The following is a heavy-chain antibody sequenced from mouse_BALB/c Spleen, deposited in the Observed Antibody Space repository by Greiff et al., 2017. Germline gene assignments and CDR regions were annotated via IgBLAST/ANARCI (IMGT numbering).Heavy chain of an antibody. CDR2: ISSGSSTI. CDR3: ARSSPDYYSMDY. V-gene: IGHV5-17*02. CDR1: GFTFSSFG. J-gene: IGHJ4*01. Sequence: EVKLVESGGGLVQPGGSRKLSCAASGFTFSSFGMHWVRQAPEKGLEWVAYISSGSSTIYYADTVKGRFTISRDNPKNTLFLQMTSLRSDDTAMYYCARSSPDYYSMDYWGQGTSVTVSS.